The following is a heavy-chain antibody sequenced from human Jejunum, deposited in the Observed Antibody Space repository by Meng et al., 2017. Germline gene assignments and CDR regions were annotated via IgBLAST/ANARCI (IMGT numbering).Heavy chain of an antibody. D-gene: IGHD2-2*01. CDR3: TTFLGFEYRVAF. CDR1: GSTFSSAW. Sequence: GESLKISCAASGSTFSSAWMTWVRQAPGKGLEWVGHIKSKTDGGTTDYAAPVKGRFTISRDDSKNTLFLQMNSLKTEDTGVYYCTTFLGFEYRVAFWGQGKQVNGAS. CDR2: IKSKTDGGTT. V-gene: IGHV3-15*01. J-gene: IGHJ4*02.